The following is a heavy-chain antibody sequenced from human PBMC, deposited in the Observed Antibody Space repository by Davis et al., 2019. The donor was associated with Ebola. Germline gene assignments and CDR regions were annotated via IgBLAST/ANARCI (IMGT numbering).Heavy chain of an antibody. Sequence: PGGSLRLSCAASGFTFSTYTMNWVRQAPGKGLEWVSSITSNSYIYYADSVKGRFTISRDNAKNSLYLQMNSLRAEDTAVYYCARDGGYSWAGYYFDYWGQGTLVTVSS. D-gene: IGHD2-15*01. CDR3: ARDGGYSWAGYYFDY. CDR2: ITSNSYI. J-gene: IGHJ4*02. CDR1: GFTFSTYT. V-gene: IGHV3-21*01.